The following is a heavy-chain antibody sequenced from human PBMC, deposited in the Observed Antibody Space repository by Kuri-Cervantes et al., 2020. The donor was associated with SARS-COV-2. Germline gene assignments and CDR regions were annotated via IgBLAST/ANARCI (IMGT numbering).Heavy chain of an antibody. CDR1: GFTFSSYG. Sequence: GGSLRLSCAASGFTFSSYGMHWVRQAPGKGLEWVAVIWYDGSNKYYADSVKGRFTISRDNSKNTLYLQMNSLRAEDTAVYYCARGARSIAAHFDYWGQGTLVTVSS. CDR3: ARGARSIAAHFDY. D-gene: IGHD6-6*01. V-gene: IGHV3-33*01. J-gene: IGHJ4*02. CDR2: IWYDGSNK.